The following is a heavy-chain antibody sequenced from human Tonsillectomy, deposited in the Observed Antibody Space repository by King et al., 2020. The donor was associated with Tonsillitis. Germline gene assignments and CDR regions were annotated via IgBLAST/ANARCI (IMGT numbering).Heavy chain of an antibody. V-gene: IGHV3-43*02. CDR1: GFTFYDYA. D-gene: IGHD3-9*01. CDR2: ISGDGGST. CDR3: AKGGDYDVLTGYSGRGYYYMDV. Sequence: VQLVESGGGVVPPGGSLRLSCAASGFTFYDYAIHCVRRAPGKGLEWVSLISGDGGSTYYADSVKGRFTISRDNIKNSLYLQMNSLRSEDTAFYYCAKGGDYDVLTGYSGRGYYYMDVWGKGTTVTVSS. J-gene: IGHJ6*03.